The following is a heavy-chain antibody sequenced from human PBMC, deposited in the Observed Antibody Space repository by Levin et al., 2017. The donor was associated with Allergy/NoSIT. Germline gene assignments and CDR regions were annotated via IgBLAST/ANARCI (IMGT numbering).Heavy chain of an antibody. J-gene: IGHJ2*01. CDR2: IYPGDSDT. V-gene: IGHV5-51*01. Sequence: GGSLRLSCKVSGYSFSSYWIAWVRQMPGKGLEWMGTIYPGDSDTRYSPSFQGQVTISADKSLRTAYLQWNSLKASDSARYYCARRGDRVNWHFDLWGRGTLVTVSS. CDR3: ARRGDRVNWHFDL. CDR1: GYSFSSYW. D-gene: IGHD3-16*01.